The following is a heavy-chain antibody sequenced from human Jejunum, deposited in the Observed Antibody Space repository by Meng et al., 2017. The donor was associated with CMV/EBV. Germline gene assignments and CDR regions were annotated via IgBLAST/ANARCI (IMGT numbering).Heavy chain of an antibody. CDR1: GFSPSTSGEG. J-gene: IGHJ4*02. CDR2: IYRGDDK. D-gene: IGHD1-26*01. V-gene: IGHV2-5*02. CDR3: AHFVGGYYPSRPDY. Sequence: HITLKGSVPTLWKPPPPPTLTCSFSGFSPSTSGEGVGWIRQPPGKALEWLALIYRGDDKRYSPSLNSRLTIAKDTSKNEVVLTLTNMGPIDTGTYYCAHFVGGYYPSRPDYWGQGTLVTVSS.